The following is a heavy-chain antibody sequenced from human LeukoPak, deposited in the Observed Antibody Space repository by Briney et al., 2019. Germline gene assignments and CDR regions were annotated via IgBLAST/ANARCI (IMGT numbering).Heavy chain of an antibody. D-gene: IGHD6-13*01. CDR1: GDSITSYY. J-gene: IGHJ5*02. CDR3: ARGWEYSSSWYANNWFDP. Sequence: SETLSLTCTVSGDSITSYYWSWIRQPPGKGLEWIGYIYYSGSTNYNPSLKSRVTISVDTSKNQFSLKLSSVTAADTAVYYCARGWEYSSSWYANNWFDPWGQGTLVTVSS. V-gene: IGHV4-59*01. CDR2: IYYSGST.